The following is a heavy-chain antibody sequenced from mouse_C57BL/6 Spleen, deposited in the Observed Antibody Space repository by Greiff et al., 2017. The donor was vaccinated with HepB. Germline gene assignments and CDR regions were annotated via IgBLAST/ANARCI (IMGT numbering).Heavy chain of an antibody. D-gene: IGHD2-3*01. CDR2: INYDGSST. CDR3: ARVDGYYPYAMDY. Sequence: EVQLVESEGGLVQPGSSMKLSCTASGFTFSDYYMAWVRQVPEKGLEWVANINYDGSSTHYLDSLKSRVIISRDNAKNILYLQMSSLKSEDTATYYCARVDGYYPYAMDYWGQGTSVTVSS. V-gene: IGHV5-16*01. J-gene: IGHJ4*01. CDR1: GFTFSDYY.